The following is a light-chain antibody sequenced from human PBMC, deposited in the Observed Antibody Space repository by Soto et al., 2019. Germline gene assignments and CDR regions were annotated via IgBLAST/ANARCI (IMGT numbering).Light chain of an antibody. V-gene: IGLV1-44*01. Sequence: QSVLTQPPSASGTPGQRVTISCSGSSSNIGGNTVNWYQQVPGTAPKLFIYANNQRPSGVPDRFSGSKSGTSASLAISGLQAEDEAHYYCSSYTTSSTHVFGTGTKLTVL. CDR1: SSNIGGNT. J-gene: IGLJ1*01. CDR2: ANN. CDR3: SSYTTSSTHV.